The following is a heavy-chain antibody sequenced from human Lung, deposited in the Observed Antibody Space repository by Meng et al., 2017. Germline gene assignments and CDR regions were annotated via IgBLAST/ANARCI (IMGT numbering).Heavy chain of an antibody. CDR2: IYTTGDT. J-gene: IGHJ6*01. Sequence: SETLSLTCTVSGASINNGDYYWSWIRQPAGKGLEWIGRIYTTGDTNYNPSLKNRVTISIDTSKNQFSLKLTSVTAADTAVYYCAKEGYDARLVLGEFSLVGYGMAVWGQGNTV. CDR3: AKEGYDARLVLGEFSLVGYGMAV. D-gene: IGHD3-16*02. V-gene: IGHV4-61*02. CDR1: GASINNGDYY.